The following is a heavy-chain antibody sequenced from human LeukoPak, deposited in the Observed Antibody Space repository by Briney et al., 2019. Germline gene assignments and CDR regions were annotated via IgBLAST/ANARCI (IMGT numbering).Heavy chain of an antibody. CDR1: GFTFSSYG. CDR2: IRYDGSNK. J-gene: IGHJ4*02. Sequence: TGGPLRLSCAASGFTFSSYGMHWVRQAPGKGLEWVAFIRYDGSNKYYPDSVKGRFTISRDNSKSTLSLQMISLRAEDTAVYYCAKGVGTLSTGELPFYFDFWGQGILVTVSS. D-gene: IGHD3-10*01. V-gene: IGHV3-30*02. CDR3: AKGVGTLSTGELPFYFDF.